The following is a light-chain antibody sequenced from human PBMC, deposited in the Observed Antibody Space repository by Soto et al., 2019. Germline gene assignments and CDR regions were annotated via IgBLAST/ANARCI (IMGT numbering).Light chain of an antibody. V-gene: IGKV3-20*01. CDR2: GSS. CDR1: QSITSSY. Sequence: EIVLTQSPGTLSLSPGERATLSCRASQSITSSYLAWYQQKPGQAPGLLIYGSSSRATGIPDRFSGSGSGTDFTLAISRLEPEDFAVFYCQQYGSSPITFGQGTRLEIK. CDR3: QQYGSSPIT. J-gene: IGKJ5*01.